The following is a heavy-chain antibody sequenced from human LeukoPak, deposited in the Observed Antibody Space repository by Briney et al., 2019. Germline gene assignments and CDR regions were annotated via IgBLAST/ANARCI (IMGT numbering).Heavy chain of an antibody. V-gene: IGHV3-7*01. Sequence: GGSLRLSCAASGFTFSSYWMSWVRQAPGKGLGWVANIKQDGSEKYYVDSVKGRFTISRDNAKNSLYLQMNSLRAEDTAVYYCARDLRLWFGEFNFDYWGQGTLVTVSS. CDR3: ARDLRLWFGEFNFDY. J-gene: IGHJ4*02. CDR1: GFTFSSYW. D-gene: IGHD3-10*01. CDR2: IKQDGSEK.